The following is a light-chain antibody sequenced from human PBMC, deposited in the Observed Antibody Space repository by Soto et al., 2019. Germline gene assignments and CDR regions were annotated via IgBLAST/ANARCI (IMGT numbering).Light chain of an antibody. J-gene: IGKJ4*01. CDR1: QTIGAY. CDR3: QQNFNSPLT. V-gene: IGKV1-39*01. CDR2: GGA. Sequence: DIQLTQSPSSLSASLGDRVTITCRASQTIGAYLNWYQQKPDQAPRLLIHGGATLQRGVPSRFRGSGSRTEFTLHITNLQPEDYASYYCQQNFNSPLTFGGGTRVEIK.